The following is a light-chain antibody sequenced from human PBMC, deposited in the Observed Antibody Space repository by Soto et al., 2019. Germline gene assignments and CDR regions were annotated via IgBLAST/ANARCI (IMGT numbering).Light chain of an antibody. Sequence: DIQMTQSPSTLSGSGGDIVTITCRASQTISSWLAWFQQKPGKAPQFLIQAASNLQSGVPSRFSGSGSGTEFILSINSLQPEDIATYYCLQVSSFPRTLGQGTKVDIK. CDR3: LQVSSFPRT. J-gene: IGKJ1*01. CDR2: AAS. V-gene: IGKV1-5*01. CDR1: QTISSW.